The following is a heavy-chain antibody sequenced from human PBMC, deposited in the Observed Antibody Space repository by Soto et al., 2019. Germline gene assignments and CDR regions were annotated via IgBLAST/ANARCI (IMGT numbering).Heavy chain of an antibody. Sequence: SETLSLTCAVSGGSFSGYYWSWIRQPPGKGLEWIGEINHSGSTNYNPSLKSRVTISVDTSKNQFSLKLSSVTAADTAVYYCAREFSSGWYGDWFDPWGQGTLVTVSS. CDR1: GGSFSGYY. J-gene: IGHJ5*02. CDR3: AREFSSGWYGDWFDP. CDR2: INHSGST. V-gene: IGHV4-34*01. D-gene: IGHD6-19*01.